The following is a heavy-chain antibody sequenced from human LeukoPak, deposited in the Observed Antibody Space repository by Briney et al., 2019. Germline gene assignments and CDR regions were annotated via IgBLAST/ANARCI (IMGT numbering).Heavy chain of an antibody. CDR3: ARDQHYYGEYDVGVFAFDI. Sequence: SQTLSLTCTVSGGSISSGDYYWSWLRQPPGKGLEWIIYIYYSGSTYYNPSLKSRVTISVDTSKNQFSLKLSSVTAADTAVYYCARDQHYYGEYDVGVFAFDIWGQGTMVTVSS. J-gene: IGHJ3*02. CDR1: GGSISSGDYY. D-gene: IGHD4-17*01. CDR2: IYYSGST. V-gene: IGHV4-30-4*01.